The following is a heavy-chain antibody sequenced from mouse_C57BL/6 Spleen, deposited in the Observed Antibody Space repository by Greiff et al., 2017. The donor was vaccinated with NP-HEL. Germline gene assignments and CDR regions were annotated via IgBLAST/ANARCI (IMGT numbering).Heavy chain of an antibody. J-gene: IGHJ4*01. D-gene: IGHD1-1*01. CDR2: INYDGSST. CDR3: AREGYYYYGSSFYAMDY. CDR1: GFTFSDYY. Sequence: DVMLVESEGGLVQPGSSMKLSCTASGFTFSDYYMAWVRQVPEKGLEWVANINYDGSSTYYLDSLKSRFIISRDNAKNILYLQMSSLKSEDTATYYCAREGYYYYGSSFYAMDYWGQGTSVTVSS. V-gene: IGHV5-16*01.